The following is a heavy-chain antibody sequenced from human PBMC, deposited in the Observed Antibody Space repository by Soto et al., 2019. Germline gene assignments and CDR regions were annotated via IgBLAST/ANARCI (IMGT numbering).Heavy chain of an antibody. D-gene: IGHD2-2*01. J-gene: IGHJ5*02. CDR3: ARVMAAMQNWLDP. CDR2: IYHTGTT. Sequence: SETLALACIVSGGSISSIDYFWIWIRQPPGKGLDWIGFIYHTGTTYYNPSLRSRVTISIDTSKSQFSMKLNSVTAADTAVYYCARVMAAMQNWLDPWGQGTLVTVSS. CDR1: GGSISSIDYF. V-gene: IGHV4-30-4*01.